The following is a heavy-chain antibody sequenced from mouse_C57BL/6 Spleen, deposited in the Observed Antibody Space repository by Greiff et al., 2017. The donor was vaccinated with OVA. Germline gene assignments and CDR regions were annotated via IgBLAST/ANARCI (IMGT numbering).Heavy chain of an antibody. V-gene: IGHV1-22*01. Sequence: EVQLQQSGPELVKPGASVKMSCKASGYTFTDYNMHWVKQSHGKSLEWIGYINPNNGGTSYNQKFKGKATLTVNKSSSTAYMELRSLTSEDSAVYYCASTTVVVRGWYFDVWGTGTTVTVSS. D-gene: IGHD1-1*01. CDR3: ASTTVVVRGWYFDV. CDR1: GYTFTDYN. J-gene: IGHJ1*03. CDR2: INPNNGGT.